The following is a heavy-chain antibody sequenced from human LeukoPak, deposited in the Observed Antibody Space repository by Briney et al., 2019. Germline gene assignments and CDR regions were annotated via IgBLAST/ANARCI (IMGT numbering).Heavy chain of an antibody. CDR1: GYTFTGYY. D-gene: IGHD6-13*01. CDR3: AKDFSSSWYSNWFDP. J-gene: IGHJ5*02. V-gene: IGHV1-2*02. CDR2: INPNSGGT. Sequence: AASVKVSCKASGYTFTGYYMHWVRQAPGQGLEWMGWINPNSGGTNYAQKFQGRVTMTRDTSISTAYMELSRLRSDDTAVYYCAKDFSSSWYSNWFDPWGQGTLVTVSS.